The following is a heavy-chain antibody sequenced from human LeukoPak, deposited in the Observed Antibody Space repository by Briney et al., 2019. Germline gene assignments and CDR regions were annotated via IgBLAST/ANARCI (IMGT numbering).Heavy chain of an antibody. D-gene: IGHD1-26*01. CDR2: IYYSGST. J-gene: IGHJ4*02. Sequence: SETLSLTCTLSGGSISSYFWSWIRKPPGKGLEWIAYIYYSGSTNSNPSHKSRLTISVDTSKNQFSLKLTSVTAADTAVYYCARGGSYYDYWGQGTLVTVSS. V-gene: IGHV4-59*01. CDR1: GGSISSYF. CDR3: ARGGSYYDY.